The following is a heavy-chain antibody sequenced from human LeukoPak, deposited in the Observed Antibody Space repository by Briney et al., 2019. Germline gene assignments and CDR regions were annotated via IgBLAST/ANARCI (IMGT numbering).Heavy chain of an antibody. J-gene: IGHJ3*02. Sequence: ASVKVSCKASGYAFTAHYMHWVRQAPGQGLEWMGWINPNSGGTNYAQSFQGRATMTRDTSIYTAYMELSSLRSDDTAVYYCARVIGYCSSTSCLALHAFDIWGQGTMVTVSS. V-gene: IGHV1-2*02. D-gene: IGHD2-2*01. CDR1: GYAFTAHY. CDR3: ARVIGYCSSTSCLALHAFDI. CDR2: INPNSGGT.